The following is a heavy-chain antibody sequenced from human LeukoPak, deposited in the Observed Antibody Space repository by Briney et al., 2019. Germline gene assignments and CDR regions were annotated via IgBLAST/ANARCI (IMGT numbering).Heavy chain of an antibody. CDR2: INHSGST. CDR3: ARGVRVRGVFDY. D-gene: IGHD3-10*01. J-gene: IGHJ4*02. CDR1: GGSISSSSYY. Sequence: PSETLSLTCTVSGGSISSSSYYWSWIRQPPGKGLEWIGEINHSGSTNYNPSLKSRVTISVDTSKNQFSLKPSSVTAADTAVYYCARGVRVRGVFDYWGQGTLVTVSS. V-gene: IGHV4-39*07.